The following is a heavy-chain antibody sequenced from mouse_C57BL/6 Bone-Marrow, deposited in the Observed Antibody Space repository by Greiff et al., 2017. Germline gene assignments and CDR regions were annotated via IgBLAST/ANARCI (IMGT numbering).Heavy chain of an antibody. CDR1: GFSFNTYA. V-gene: IGHV10-1*01. J-gene: IGHJ1*03. D-gene: IGHD2-4*01. CDR3: VRQRLRYWYFDV. CDR2: IRSKSNNYAT. Sequence: EVKLVESGGGLVQPKGSLKLSCAASGFSFNTYAMNWVRQAPGKGLEWVARIRSKSNNYATYYADSVKDRFTISRDDSESMLYLKMNNLKTEDTAMYYCVRQRLRYWYFDVGGTGTTVTVSS.